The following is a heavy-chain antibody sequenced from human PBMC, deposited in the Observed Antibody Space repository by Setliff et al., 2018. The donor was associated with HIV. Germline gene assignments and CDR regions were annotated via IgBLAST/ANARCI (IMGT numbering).Heavy chain of an antibody. V-gene: IGHV3-13*01. CDR2: LGVRGDT. D-gene: IGHD5-18*01. CDR1: GFTLRGYD. J-gene: IGHJ6*03. Sequence: GESLKISCVVSGFTLRGYDMYWVRQAPGKGLEWVSGLGVRGDTYYTGSVKGRFAISRESAKNSLYLQMSNLRPEDTGVYYCLRGSIQVPGLDHMDVCGKGTTVTVSS. CDR3: LRGSIQVPGLDHMDV.